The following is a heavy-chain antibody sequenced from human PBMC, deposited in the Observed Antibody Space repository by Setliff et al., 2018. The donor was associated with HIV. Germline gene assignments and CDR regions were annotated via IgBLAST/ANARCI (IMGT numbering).Heavy chain of an antibody. D-gene: IGHD4-4*01. CDR3: ANSGSAVYAPQFQGRVTMTRNTSISTAYMDMSRLRSEDTAVYYCARGVTTIQY. Sequence: SGQGLEWMGSMNANSGSAVYAPQFQGRVTMTRNTSISTAYMDMSRLRSEDTAVYYCARGVTTIQYWGQGSLVTVSS. V-gene: IGHV1-8*01. J-gene: IGHJ4*02.